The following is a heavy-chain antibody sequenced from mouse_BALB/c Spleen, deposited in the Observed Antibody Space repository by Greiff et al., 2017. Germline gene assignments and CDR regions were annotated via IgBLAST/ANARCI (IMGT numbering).Heavy chain of an antibody. J-gene: IGHJ2*01. CDR2: ISSGGSYT. D-gene: IGHD2-3*01. CDR3: ARFYDGYGHFDY. Sequence: EVQLVESGGGLVKPGGSLKLSCAASGFTFSSYAMSWVRQSPEKRLEWVAEISSGGSYTYYPDTVTGRFTISRDNAKNTLYLEMSSLRSEDTAMYYCARFYDGYGHFDYWGQGTTLTVSS. V-gene: IGHV5-9-4*01. CDR1: GFTFSSYA.